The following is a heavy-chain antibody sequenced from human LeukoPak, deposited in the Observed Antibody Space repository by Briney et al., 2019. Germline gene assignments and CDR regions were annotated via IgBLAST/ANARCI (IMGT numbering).Heavy chain of an antibody. CDR1: GFTFSSYS. V-gene: IGHV3-21*01. J-gene: IGHJ3*02. Sequence: GGSLRLSCAASGFTFSSYSMSWVRQAPGKGLEWVSSISSSSSYIYYADSVKGRFTISRDNAKNSLYLQMNSLRAEDTAVYYCARDGSSKLSFAFDIWGQGTMVTVSS. D-gene: IGHD6-13*01. CDR2: ISSSSSYI. CDR3: ARDGSSKLSFAFDI.